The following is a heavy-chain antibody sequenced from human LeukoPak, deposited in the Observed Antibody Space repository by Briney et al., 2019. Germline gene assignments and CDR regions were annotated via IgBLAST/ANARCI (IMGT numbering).Heavy chain of an antibody. Sequence: GGSLRLSCAASGFSFDDYVMSWVRQAPGKGLEWVSGINWNGGSTGYADSVKGRFTISRDNAKNSSSLQMSTLRAEDTAVYYCARVSTTGYDYHMDVWGKGTAVTISS. V-gene: IGHV3-20*04. CDR1: GFSFDDYV. CDR2: INWNGGST. J-gene: IGHJ6*03. D-gene: IGHD2-8*02. CDR3: ARVSTTGYDYHMDV.